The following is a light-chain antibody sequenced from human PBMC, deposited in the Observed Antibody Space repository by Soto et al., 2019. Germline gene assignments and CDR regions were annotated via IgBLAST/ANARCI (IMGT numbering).Light chain of an antibody. CDR1: QTISSW. CDR2: DAS. Sequence: DIQMPQSPSTLSASVGASVTITCRASQTISSWLAWYQQKPGKAPELLIYDASTLESGVPSRFSGSGSGTEFSLTISSLQPDEFATFYCQEYSSFSRTVGQGNKVDI. J-gene: IGKJ1*01. V-gene: IGKV1-5*01. CDR3: QEYSSFSRT.